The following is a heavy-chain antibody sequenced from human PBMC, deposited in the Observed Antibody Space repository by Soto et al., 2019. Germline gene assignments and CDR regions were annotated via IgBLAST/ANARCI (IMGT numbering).Heavy chain of an antibody. CDR1: GYTLTSYG. J-gene: IGHJ4*02. Sequence: QVQLVQSGAAVKKPGASVKVSCKASGYTLTSYGISWVRQAPGQGLEWMGWISAYNGNTNYAQKLQGRGNMIKDTYTNTAYMEMRSMRSDDTAVYYCAGGNTVEPGNYWGQGTLVTVSS. CDR3: AGGNTVEPGNY. V-gene: IGHV1-18*01. CDR2: ISAYNGNT. D-gene: IGHD4-17*01.